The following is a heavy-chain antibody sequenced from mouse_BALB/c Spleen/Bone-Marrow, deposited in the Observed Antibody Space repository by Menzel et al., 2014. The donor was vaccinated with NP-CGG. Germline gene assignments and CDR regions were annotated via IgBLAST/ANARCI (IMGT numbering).Heavy chain of an antibody. CDR1: GFDFSGFW. CDR3: ARLGYYGSFAY. V-gene: IGHV4-1*02. Sequence: EVQLVESGGGLVQPGGTLKLFCAASGFDFSGFWMSWVRQAPGRGLEWIGEINPDSNTINYSPSLKDKFIISRDNAKNTLYLQMSKVRSEDTALYYCARLGYYGSFAYWGQGTLVTVSA. J-gene: IGHJ3*01. D-gene: IGHD1-2*01. CDR2: INPDSNTI.